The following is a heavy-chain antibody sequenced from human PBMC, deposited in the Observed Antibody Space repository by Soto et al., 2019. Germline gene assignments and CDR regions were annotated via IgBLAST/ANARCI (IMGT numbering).Heavy chain of an antibody. Sequence: PSETLSLTCAVYGGSFSGYYWSWIRQPPGKGLEWIGEINHSGSTNYNPSLKSRVTISVDTSKNQFSLKLGSVTAADTAVYYCARDSNYSTIDYWGQGTLVTVSS. V-gene: IGHV4-34*01. CDR2: INHSGST. D-gene: IGHD1-7*01. CDR1: GGSFSGYY. J-gene: IGHJ4*02. CDR3: ARDSNYSTIDY.